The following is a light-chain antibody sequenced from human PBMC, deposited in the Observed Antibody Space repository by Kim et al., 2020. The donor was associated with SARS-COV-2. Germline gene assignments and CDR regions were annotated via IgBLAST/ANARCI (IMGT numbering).Light chain of an antibody. J-gene: IGKJ2*01. CDR3: QQYGSSRGA. Sequence: SPGENATLSCRASQSVDRNYLAWYQHKPGQSPRLLIYGAFTRATGIPDRFSGSGSGTDFTLTISRLDPEDFAVYYCQQYGSSRGAFGQGTKVDIK. CDR1: QSVDRNY. V-gene: IGKV3-20*01. CDR2: GAF.